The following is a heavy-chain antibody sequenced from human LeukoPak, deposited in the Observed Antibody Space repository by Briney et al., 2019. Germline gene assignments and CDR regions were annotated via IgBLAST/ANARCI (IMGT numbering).Heavy chain of an antibody. V-gene: IGHV4-59*02. Sequence: PSETLSLTCVVSGDSVSNFHWNWLRQVPGKGLEWIACLSYTGKADYNPSLASRVTISLDTSKNQGFSLRLKSVTAADTAVYYCARNISGLGLYSHHAYDPAGAFDIWGQGTMVTVSS. CDR2: LSYTGKA. D-gene: IGHD1-20*01. J-gene: IGHJ3*02. CDR1: GDSVSNFH. CDR3: ARNISGLGLYSHHAYDPAGAFDI.